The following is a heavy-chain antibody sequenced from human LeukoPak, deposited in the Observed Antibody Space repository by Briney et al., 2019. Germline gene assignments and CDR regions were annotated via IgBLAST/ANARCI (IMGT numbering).Heavy chain of an antibody. CDR3: GGGLVRGPKDY. CDR2: ISGSSSYT. V-gene: IGHV3-21*05. Sequence: GGSLRLSCVGSGFNFRTYNLNWVRQAPGKGLEWVSDISGSSSYTDYADSVKGRFTISKDNAKNSLYLQMNSLRAEDTAVYYCGGGLVRGPKDYWGQGTLVTVSS. CDR1: GFNFRTYN. J-gene: IGHJ4*02. D-gene: IGHD3-10*01.